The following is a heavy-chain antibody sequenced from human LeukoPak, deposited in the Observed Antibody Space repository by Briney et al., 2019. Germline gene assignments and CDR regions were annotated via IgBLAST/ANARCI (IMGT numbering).Heavy chain of an antibody. J-gene: IGHJ4*02. CDR3: ARDGNYYDSSGYPYYFDY. V-gene: IGHV4-4*07. D-gene: IGHD3-22*01. CDR2: IYLSGSS. CDR1: SGSISNYY. Sequence: SETLSLTCTVSSGSISNYYWNWIRQPAGKGLEWIGRIYLSGSSNYNPSLKSRVTMSLDTSENQFSLRLTSVTAADTAVYYCARDGNYYDSSGYPYYFDYWGQGTLVTVSS.